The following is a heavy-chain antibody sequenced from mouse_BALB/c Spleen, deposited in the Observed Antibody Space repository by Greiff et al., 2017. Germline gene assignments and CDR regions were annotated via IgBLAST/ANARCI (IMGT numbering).Heavy chain of an antibody. Sequence: QVQLQQSGPGLVAPSQSLSISCTASGFSLTSYGVHWVRQPPGKGLEWLGVICAGGSTNYNSALMSRLSISKDNSEAQVFLKMNSLQTDDTAMYYGAREGYAMVTAGFDYWGQGTLVTVSA. CDR2: ICAGGST. V-gene: IGHV2-9*02. J-gene: IGHJ3*01. CDR1: GFSLTSYG. D-gene: IGHD2-2*01. CDR3: AREGYAMVTAGFDY.